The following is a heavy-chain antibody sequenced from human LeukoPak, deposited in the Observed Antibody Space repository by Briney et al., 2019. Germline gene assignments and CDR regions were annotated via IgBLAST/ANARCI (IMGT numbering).Heavy chain of an antibody. CDR3: ARRTNQRTTIQWEEAFDI. Sequence: GGSLRLSCAASGFTFSSYWMHWVRKAPGKGLVWVSRINSDGSSTSYADSVKGRFTISRDNAKNTLYLQMNSLRAEDTAVYYCARRTNQRTTIQWEEAFDIWGQGTMVTVSS. D-gene: IGHD1-26*01. V-gene: IGHV3-74*01. J-gene: IGHJ3*02. CDR2: INSDGSST. CDR1: GFTFSSYW.